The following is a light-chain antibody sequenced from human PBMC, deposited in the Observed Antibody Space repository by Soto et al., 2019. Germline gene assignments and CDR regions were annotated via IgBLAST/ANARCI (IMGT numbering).Light chain of an antibody. V-gene: IGLV2-14*03. CDR1: SSDVGSHNY. J-gene: IGLJ1*01. CDR3: ISYTTISTYV. Sequence: QSVLTQPASVSGSPGQSIAISCTGTSSDVGSHNYVSWYQHHPGKAPKVMIYDVSSRPSGVSDRFSGSKSGNTASLTISGLQAEDEADYYCISYTTISTYVFGTGTKVTVL. CDR2: DVS.